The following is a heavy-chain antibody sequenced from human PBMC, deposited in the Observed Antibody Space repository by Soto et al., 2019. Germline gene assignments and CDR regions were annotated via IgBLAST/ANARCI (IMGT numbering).Heavy chain of an antibody. D-gene: IGHD6-13*01. Sequence: QVQLVQSGAEVKKPGSSVKVSCKASGGNFTSYAISWVRQAPGQGLEVMGGIVPLFGTTNYAHKFRGRVTVTADESTSTVYMEMSSLRSEDTAVYYCATASGRSWYNWFDPWGQGTLVTVST. V-gene: IGHV1-69*01. CDR2: IVPLFGTT. CDR3: ATASGRSWYNWFDP. CDR1: GGNFTSYA. J-gene: IGHJ5*02.